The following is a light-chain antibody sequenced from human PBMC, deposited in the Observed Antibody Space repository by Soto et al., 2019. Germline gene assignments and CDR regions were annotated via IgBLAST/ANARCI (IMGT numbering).Light chain of an antibody. J-gene: IGKJ1*01. V-gene: IGKV3-20*01. CDR2: GAS. Sequence: EIVLKQSPGTLSLSPGERATLSCRASQSVSSSYLAWYQQKPGQAPRLLIYGASSRATGIPDRFSGSGSGTDFTLTISRLEPEDFAVYYCQQYGSSRTFGQGTMVDIK. CDR3: QQYGSSRT. CDR1: QSVSSSY.